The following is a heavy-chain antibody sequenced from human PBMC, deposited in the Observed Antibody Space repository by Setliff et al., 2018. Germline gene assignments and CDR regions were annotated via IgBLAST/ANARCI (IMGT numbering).Heavy chain of an antibody. Sequence: ASVKVSCKSSGYIFRSYGLSWVRQAPGQGLEWMGWISSYNGHTNYAPKVQGRVTMTTDTSTTTAYMELRSLTSGDTAIYYCARLVRYCSTRTCQRASGDEYLGQGTLVTVSS. CDR3: ARLVRYCSTRTCQRASGDEY. V-gene: IGHV1-18*01. CDR1: GYIFRSYG. D-gene: IGHD2-8*01. J-gene: IGHJ4*02. CDR2: ISSYNGHT.